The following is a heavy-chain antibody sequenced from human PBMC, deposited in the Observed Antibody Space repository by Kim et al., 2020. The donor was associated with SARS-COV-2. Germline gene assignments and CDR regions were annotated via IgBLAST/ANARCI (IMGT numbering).Heavy chain of an antibody. CDR3: ARTMWGRGEVYYYYGMDV. CDR1: GGTFSSYA. V-gene: IGHV1-69*13. Sequence: SVKVSCKASGGTFSSYAISWVRQAPGQGLEWMGGIIPIFGTANYAQKFQGRVTITADESTSTAYMELSSLRSEDTAVYYCARTMWGRGEVYYYYGMDVWGQGTTVTVSS. J-gene: IGHJ6*02. CDR2: IIPIFGTA. D-gene: IGHD3-10*01.